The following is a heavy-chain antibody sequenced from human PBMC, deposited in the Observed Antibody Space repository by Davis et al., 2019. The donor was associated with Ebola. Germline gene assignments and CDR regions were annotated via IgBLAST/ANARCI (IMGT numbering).Heavy chain of an antibody. J-gene: IGHJ4*02. V-gene: IGHV4-39*07. CDR1: GGSISSSSYY. Sequence: SETLSLTCTVSGGSISSSSYYWSWIRQSPGEGLEWIGEINHSGSTNYNPSLKSRVTISVDTSKNQFSLKLSSVTAADTAVYYCARLFGYSGYAETYYFDYWGQGTLVTVSS. CDR3: ARLFGYSGYAETYYFDY. CDR2: INHSGST. D-gene: IGHD5-12*01.